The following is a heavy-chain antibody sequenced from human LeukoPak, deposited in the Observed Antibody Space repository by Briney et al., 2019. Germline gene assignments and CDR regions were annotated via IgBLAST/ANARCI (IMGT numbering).Heavy chain of an antibody. CDR1: GYTFTSYG. D-gene: IGHD6-13*01. CDR3: ARDLTHSSSWEYYGMDV. J-gene: IGHJ6*02. Sequence: ASVKVSCKASGYTFTSYGISWVRQAPGQGLEWMGWISAYNGNTNYAQKLQGRVTMTTDTSTSTAYMELRSLRSDDTAVYYCARDLTHSSSWEYYGMDVWGQGTTVTVSS. V-gene: IGHV1-18*01. CDR2: ISAYNGNT.